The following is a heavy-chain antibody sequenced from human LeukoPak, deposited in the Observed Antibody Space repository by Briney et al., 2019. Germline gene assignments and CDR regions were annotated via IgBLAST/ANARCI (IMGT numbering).Heavy chain of an antibody. D-gene: IGHD3-9*01. CDR3: ARGGLRYFDWLLFQDAFDI. CDR1: GFTFSSYW. V-gene: IGHV3-74*01. Sequence: GGSLRLSCAASGFTFSSYWMHWVRQAPGKGLVWVSRINSDGSSTSYADSVKGRFTISRDNAKNTLYLQMNSLRAEDTAVYYCARGGLRYFDWLLFQDAFDIWGQGTMVTVSS. J-gene: IGHJ3*02. CDR2: INSDGSST.